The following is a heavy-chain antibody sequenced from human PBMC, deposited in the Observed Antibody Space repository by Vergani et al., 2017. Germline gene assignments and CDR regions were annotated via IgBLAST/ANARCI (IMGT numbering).Heavy chain of an antibody. V-gene: IGHV3-11*01. J-gene: IGHJ4*02. CDR2: ISSRGSTI. CDR3: ARYLRRGISDY. CDR1: GFTFSDYY. Sequence: QVQLVESGGGLVKPGGSLRLSCAASGFTFSDYYMSWIRPAPGKGLEWVSYISSRGSTIYYADSVKGRFTLSRDTAKNSLYLQMNSLRAEDTAVYYCARYLRRGISDYWGQGTLVTVSS.